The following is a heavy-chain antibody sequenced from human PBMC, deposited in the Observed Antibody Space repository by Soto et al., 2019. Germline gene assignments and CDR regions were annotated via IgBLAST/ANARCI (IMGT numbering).Heavy chain of an antibody. J-gene: IGHJ4*02. CDR3: AKYFSPPFDY. D-gene: IGHD3-3*02. CDR2: ISGIGGST. V-gene: IGHV3-23*01. CDR1: GLTCSSYA. Sequence: GGSLRLSCAASGLTCSSYAMSWVRQAPGKGLEWVSAISGIGGSTYYADSVKGRFTISRDNSKNTLYLQMNSLRAEDTAVYYCAKYFSPPFDYWGQGTLVTVSS.